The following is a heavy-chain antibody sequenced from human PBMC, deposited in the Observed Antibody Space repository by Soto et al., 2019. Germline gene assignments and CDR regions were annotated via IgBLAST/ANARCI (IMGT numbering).Heavy chain of an antibody. CDR3: ARPHAGIAVAGPDY. J-gene: IGHJ4*02. Sequence: PGGSLRLSCAASGFTFSSYAMHWVRQAPGKGLEWVAVISYDGSNKYYADSVKGRFTISRDNSKNTLYLQMNSLGAEDTAVYYCARPHAGIAVAGPDYWGQGTLVTVSS. CDR2: ISYDGSNK. D-gene: IGHD6-19*01. CDR1: GFTFSSYA. V-gene: IGHV3-30-3*01.